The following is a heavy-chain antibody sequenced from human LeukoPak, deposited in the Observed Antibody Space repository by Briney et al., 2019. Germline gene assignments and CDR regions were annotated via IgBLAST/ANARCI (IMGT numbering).Heavy chain of an antibody. D-gene: IGHD1-7*01. CDR3: ARGITGTTFYYYYYYMDV. V-gene: IGHV1-8*01. CDR1: GYTFTSYD. Sequence: ASVKVSCKASGYTFTSYDINRVRQATGQGLEWMGWMNPNSGNTGYAQKFQGRVTMTRNTSISTAYMELSSLRSEDTAVYYCARGITGTTFYYYYYYMDVWGKGTTVTVSS. CDR2: MNPNSGNT. J-gene: IGHJ6*03.